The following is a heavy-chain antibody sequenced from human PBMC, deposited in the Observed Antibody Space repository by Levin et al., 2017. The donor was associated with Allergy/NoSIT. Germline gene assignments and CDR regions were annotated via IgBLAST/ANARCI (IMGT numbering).Heavy chain of an antibody. CDR3: AKLDDIVVVVGAALDY. J-gene: IGHJ4*02. V-gene: IGHV3-23*01. Sequence: GGSLRLSCAASGLRFSSFAMNWVRQAPGKGLEWVSSISGSGSATHYADSVKGRFTISRDNSKNTVYLQMNSLRAEDTAVYYCAKLDDIVVVVGAALDYWGLGTLVTVSS. CDR1: GLRFSSFA. CDR2: ISGSGSAT. D-gene: IGHD2-15*01.